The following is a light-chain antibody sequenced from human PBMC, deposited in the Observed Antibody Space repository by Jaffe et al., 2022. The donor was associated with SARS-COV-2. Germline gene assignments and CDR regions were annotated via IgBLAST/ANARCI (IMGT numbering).Light chain of an antibody. J-gene: IGKJ2*01. CDR1: QSVNNN. CDR3: QHYNNWPPYT. Sequence: ETVMTQSPATLSVSPGEGATLSCRASQSVNNNLAWYQQTPGQAPRLLIYGASTRATGVPARFSGSGSGTEFTLTISSLQSEDFAVYYCQHYNNWPPYTFGQGTKLEIK. V-gene: IGKV3-15*01. CDR2: GAS.